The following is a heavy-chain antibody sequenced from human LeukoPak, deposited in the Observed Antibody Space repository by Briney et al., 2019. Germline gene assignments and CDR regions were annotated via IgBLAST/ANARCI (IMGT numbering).Heavy chain of an antibody. V-gene: IGHV3-15*01. CDR2: IKSKTDGGTT. D-gene: IGHD3-10*01. Sequence: GGSLRLSCAASGFTFRSYEMNWVRQAPGKGLEWVGRIKSKTDGGTTDYAAPVKGRFTISRDDSKNTLSLQMNSLKTEDTAVYYCTTYRMVRGVLIAYGMDVWGQGTTVTVSS. CDR3: TTYRMVRGVLIAYGMDV. J-gene: IGHJ6*02. CDR1: GFTFRSYE.